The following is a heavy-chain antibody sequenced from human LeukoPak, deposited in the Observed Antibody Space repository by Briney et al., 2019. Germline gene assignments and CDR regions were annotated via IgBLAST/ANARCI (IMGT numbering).Heavy chain of an antibody. CDR2: INHSGST. V-gene: IGHV4-34*01. CDR1: GGSFSGYF. Sequence: SETLSLTCGVYGGSFSGYFWNWIRQPPGKGLEWIGEINHSGSTNYNPSLKIRVTISVDTPKNLKNQFSLKLTSVTAADTAVYYCARETYYDFWSGYCIFDYWGQGTLVTVSS. CDR3: ARETYYDFWSGYCIFDY. J-gene: IGHJ4*02. D-gene: IGHD3-3*01.